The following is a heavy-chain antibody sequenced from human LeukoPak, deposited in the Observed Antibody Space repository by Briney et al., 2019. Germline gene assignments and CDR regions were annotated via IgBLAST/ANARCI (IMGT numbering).Heavy chain of an antibody. CDR3: ANIRGYFDY. Sequence: SETLSLTCAVYGGSFSGYYWSWIRQPPGKGLEWIGEINHSGSTNYNPSLKSRVTISVDTSKSQFSLKLSSVTAADTAVYYCANIRGYFDYWGQGTLVTVSS. CDR2: INHSGST. D-gene: IGHD2-2*02. CDR1: GGSFSGYY. V-gene: IGHV4-34*01. J-gene: IGHJ4*02.